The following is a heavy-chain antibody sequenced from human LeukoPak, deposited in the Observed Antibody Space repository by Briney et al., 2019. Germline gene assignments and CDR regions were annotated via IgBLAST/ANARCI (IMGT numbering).Heavy chain of an antibody. CDR3: ARGKYYDISGPDGDFDY. J-gene: IGHJ4*02. CDR2: INPHSGVT. D-gene: IGHD3-22*01. CDR1: GYTFTSYG. V-gene: IGHV1-2*06. Sequence: ASVKVSCKASGYTFTSYGISWVRQAPGQGLEWMGRINPHSGVTNFAQNFQGRVTMTRDTSISTAYMELRRLRSDDTAVYYCARGKYYDISGPDGDFDYWGQGTLVTVSP.